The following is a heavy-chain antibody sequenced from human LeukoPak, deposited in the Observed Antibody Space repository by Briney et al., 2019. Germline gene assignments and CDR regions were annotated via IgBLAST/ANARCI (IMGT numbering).Heavy chain of an antibody. J-gene: IGHJ4*02. D-gene: IGHD3-16*02. CDR2: INHSGST. Sequence: SETLSLTCAVYGGSFSGYYWSWIRQPPGKGLEWIGEINHSGSTNYNPSLKSRVTISVDTSKNQFSLKLSSVTAADTAVYYCARGPVITFGGVIGNFDYWGQGTLVTVSS. V-gene: IGHV4-34*01. CDR1: GGSFSGYY. CDR3: ARGPVITFGGVIGNFDY.